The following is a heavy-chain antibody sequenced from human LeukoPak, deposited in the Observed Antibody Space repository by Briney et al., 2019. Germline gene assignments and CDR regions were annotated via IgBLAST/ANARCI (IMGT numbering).Heavy chain of an antibody. Sequence: GGSLRLSCAASGFTFNSYGMHWVRQAPGKGLEWVAFIRYDGSNKYYADSVKGRFTISRDNSKNTLYLQMNSLRAEDTAVYYCAKVNKQWLVMYYFDYWGQGTLVTVSS. J-gene: IGHJ4*02. CDR2: IRYDGSNK. CDR3: AKVNKQWLVMYYFDY. D-gene: IGHD6-19*01. CDR1: GFTFNSYG. V-gene: IGHV3-30*02.